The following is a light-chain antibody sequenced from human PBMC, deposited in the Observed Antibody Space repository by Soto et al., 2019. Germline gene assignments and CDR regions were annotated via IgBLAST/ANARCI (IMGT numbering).Light chain of an antibody. V-gene: IGLV1-47*02. CDR1: SSNIGSYY. CDR3: ATWDDSLSGRV. CDR2: SNN. Sequence: QSALTQPPSASGTPGQRVTISCSGSSSNIGSYYVYWYQQIPGTAPKLLIYSNNQRPSGVPDRFSGSKSGSSASLAISGLRSEDEADYYCATWDDSLSGRVFGGGTQLTVL. J-gene: IGLJ7*01.